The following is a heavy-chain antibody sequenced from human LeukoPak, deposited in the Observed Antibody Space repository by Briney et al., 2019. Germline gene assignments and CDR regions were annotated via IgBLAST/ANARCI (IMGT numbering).Heavy chain of an antibody. V-gene: IGHV3-7*01. CDR2: IKQDRSEK. D-gene: IGHD3-3*01. J-gene: IGHJ4*02. CDR3: ARLREIPVFGVVTKSTSYFDY. Sequence: AGGSLRLSCAASGFTFTNYWMSWVRQAPGKGLELVANIKQDRSEKYYVGSVKGRFTISRDNAKNSLYLQMNSLRAEDTAVYYCARLREIPVFGVVTKSTSYFDYWGQGTLVTVSS. CDR1: GFTFTNYW.